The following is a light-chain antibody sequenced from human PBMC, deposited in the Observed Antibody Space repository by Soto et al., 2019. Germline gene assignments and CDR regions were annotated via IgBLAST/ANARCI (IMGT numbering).Light chain of an antibody. CDR2: KAS. J-gene: IGKJ4*01. CDR3: QQYPSYSLT. Sequence: DIQMTQSPSTLSASVGDRVTITCRASQSISSWLAWYQQKPGKAPKVLIYKASNLESGVPSRFSGSGSGTEFTLTISSLQPDDFATYYCQQYPSYSLTFGGGTKVESK. V-gene: IGKV1-5*03. CDR1: QSISSW.